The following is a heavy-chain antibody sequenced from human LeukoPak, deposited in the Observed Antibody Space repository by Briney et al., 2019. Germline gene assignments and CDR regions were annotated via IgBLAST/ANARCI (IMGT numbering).Heavy chain of an antibody. CDR1: GGSISSGGYY. D-gene: IGHD3-10*01. J-gene: IGHJ5*02. V-gene: IGHV4-30-2*01. CDR3: ARGVVRGVIISPYNWFDP. CDR2: IYHSGST. Sequence: SETLSLTCTVSGGSISSGGYYWSWIRQPPGKGLVWIGYIYHSGSTYYNPSLKSRVTISVDRSKNQFSLKLSSVTAADTAVIYCARGVVRGVIISPYNWFDPWGQGTLVTVSS.